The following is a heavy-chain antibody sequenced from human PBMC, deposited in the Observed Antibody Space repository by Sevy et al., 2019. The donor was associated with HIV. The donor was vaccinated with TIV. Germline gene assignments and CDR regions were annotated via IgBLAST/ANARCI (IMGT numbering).Heavy chain of an antibody. J-gene: IGHJ1*01. CDR2: ISSSSSTI. Sequence: GGSLRLSCAASGFTFSSYSMNWVRQAPGKGLEWVSYISSSSSTIYYADSVKGRFTISRHNAKNSLYLQMNSLRDEDTAVYYCAMFAGDFWSGYYVGEYFQHWGQGTLVTVSS. D-gene: IGHD3-3*01. CDR1: GFTFSSYS. CDR3: AMFAGDFWSGYYVGEYFQH. V-gene: IGHV3-48*02.